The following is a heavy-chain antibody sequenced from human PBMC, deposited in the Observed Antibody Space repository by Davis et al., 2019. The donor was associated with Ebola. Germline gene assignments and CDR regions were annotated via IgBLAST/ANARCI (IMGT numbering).Heavy chain of an antibody. CDR3: AKGVTMVQGVIVG. CDR1: GFTFSSYA. D-gene: IGHD3-10*01. CDR2: ISGSGGST. Sequence: GGSLRLSCAASGFTFSSYAMSWVRQAPGKGLEWVSAISGSGGSTYYADSVKGRLTISRDNSKNTLYLQMNSLRAEDTAVYYCAKGVTMVQGVIVGWGQGTLVTVSS. J-gene: IGHJ4*02. V-gene: IGHV3-23*01.